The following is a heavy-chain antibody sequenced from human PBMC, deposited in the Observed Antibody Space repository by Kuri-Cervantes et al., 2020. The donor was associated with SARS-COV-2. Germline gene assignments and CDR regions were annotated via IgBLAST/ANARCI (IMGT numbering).Heavy chain of an antibody. CDR2: IYYTGKS. J-gene: IGHJ4*02. CDR1: YASMTSFY. V-gene: IGHV4-59*01. D-gene: IGHD4-11*01. CDR3: ASGNDFSLDY. Sequence: SETLSLTCTVSYASMTSFYWSWIRQSPGRGLEWIGYIYYTGKSNYNPSLESRVSRSLAPSESRFFLTLTSVTAADTAMYYCASGNDFSLDYWGQGILVTVSS.